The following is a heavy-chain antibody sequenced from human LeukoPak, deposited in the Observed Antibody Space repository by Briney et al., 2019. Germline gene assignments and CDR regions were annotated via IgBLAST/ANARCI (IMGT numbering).Heavy chain of an antibody. CDR2: IIPIFSTA. D-gene: IGHD6-13*01. CDR1: GGTFSSYA. J-gene: IGHJ6*03. Sequence: ASVKVSCKASGGTFSSYAISWERQAPGQGLEWMGGIIPIFSTANYALKFQGRVTITTDESTSTAYMELSSLRSEDTAVYYCARAGIAARGDNYYMDVWGKGTTVTVSS. CDR3: ARAGIAARGDNYYMDV. V-gene: IGHV1-69*05.